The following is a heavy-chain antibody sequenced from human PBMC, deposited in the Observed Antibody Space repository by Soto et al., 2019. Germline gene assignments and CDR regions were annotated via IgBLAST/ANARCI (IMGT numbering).Heavy chain of an antibody. J-gene: IGHJ6*02. V-gene: IGHV1-18*01. Sequence: VQLLQSGGEVRKPGASVKVSCKTSGYTFTNYAINWVRQAPGQGLQWMGWISAYSGDTKYAQRFQDRLTVTTDPSTTTASMGPESLGSDDTAVYYCAGDGRAFSIFGETMDVWGQGTTVTVSS. CDR1: GYTFTNYA. D-gene: IGHD3-3*01. CDR2: ISAYSGDT. CDR3: AGDGRAFSIFGETMDV.